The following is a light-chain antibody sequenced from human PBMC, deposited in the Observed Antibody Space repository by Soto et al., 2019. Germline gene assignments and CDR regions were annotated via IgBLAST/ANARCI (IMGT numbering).Light chain of an antibody. CDR2: AAS. CDR1: QGIGSW. J-gene: IGKJ4*01. Sequence: DIQMTQSPSSVSASVGDRVTITCRASQGIGSWLAWYQHKPGKAPKLLIFAASTLQSGVPSRFSGSGSGTDFTLIISSLQPEDFATYYCQQAASFPLTFGGGTKVEMK. CDR3: QQAASFPLT. V-gene: IGKV1-12*01.